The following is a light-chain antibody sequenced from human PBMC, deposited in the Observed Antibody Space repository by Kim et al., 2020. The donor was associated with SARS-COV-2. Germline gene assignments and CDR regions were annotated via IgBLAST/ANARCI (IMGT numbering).Light chain of an antibody. CDR2: DVS. V-gene: IGLV2-14*03. Sequence: QSITISCTGTSSDVGGYDYVSWYQHHPGKAPKLMIYDVSKRPSGVSNRFSGSKSGTSGSLAISGLQSEDEADYYCAAWDDSLSGYVFGTGTKVTVL. CDR3: AAWDDSLSGYV. CDR1: SSDVGGYDY. J-gene: IGLJ1*01.